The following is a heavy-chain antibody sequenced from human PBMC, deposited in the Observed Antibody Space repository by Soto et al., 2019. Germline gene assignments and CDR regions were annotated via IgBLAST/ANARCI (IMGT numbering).Heavy chain of an antibody. J-gene: IGHJ5*02. V-gene: IGHV6-1*01. CDR1: GDSVSSKSGA. CDR3: AGRQAATGTAFVL. D-gene: IGHD6-13*01. CDR2: TYYRSKWYT. Sequence: SQTLSLTCVISGDSVSSKSGAWNWIRQSPSRGLEWLGRTYYRSKWYTDYGVTVKGRITINPDTSRNQFSLQLNSVTPEDTAVYYCAGRQAATGTAFVLWGQGILVTVSS.